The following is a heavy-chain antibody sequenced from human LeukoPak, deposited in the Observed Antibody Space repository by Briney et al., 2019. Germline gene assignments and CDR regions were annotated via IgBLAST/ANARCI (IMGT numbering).Heavy chain of an antibody. D-gene: IGHD3-3*01. CDR2: INPNTGGT. Sequence: ASVKVSCNASGYTFTGYYIHWVRQAPGQGLEWMGWINPNTGGTTNAQKFQGRVTMTRDTSISTAYMELSSLTSDDTAVYYCARRYYDFWSGYRSDYWGQGTLVTVSS. CDR3: ARRYYDFWSGYRSDY. V-gene: IGHV1-2*02. CDR1: GYTFTGYY. J-gene: IGHJ4*02.